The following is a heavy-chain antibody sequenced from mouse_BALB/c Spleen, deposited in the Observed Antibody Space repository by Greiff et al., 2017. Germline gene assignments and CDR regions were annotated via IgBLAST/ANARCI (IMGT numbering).Heavy chain of an antibody. CDR3: TRQGDWFAY. J-gene: IGHJ3*01. CDR2: IDPETGGT. CDR1: GYTFTDYE. V-gene: IGHV1-15*01. Sequence: QVQLQQSGAELVRPGASVTLSCKASGYTFTDYEMHWVKQTPVHGLEWIGAIDPETGGTAYNQKFKGKATLTADKSSSTAYMELRSLTSEDSAVYYCTRQGDWFAYWGQGTLVTVSA.